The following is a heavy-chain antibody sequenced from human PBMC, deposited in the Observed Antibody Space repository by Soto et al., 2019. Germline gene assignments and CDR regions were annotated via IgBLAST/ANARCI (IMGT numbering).Heavy chain of an antibody. V-gene: IGHV3-30*18. CDR3: AKDTAMVRGVSIYYYGMDV. CDR2: ISYDGSNK. J-gene: IGHJ6*02. CDR1: GFTFSSYG. Sequence: QVQLVESGGGVVQPGRSLRLSCAASGFTFSSYGMHWVRQAPGKGLEWVAVISYDGSNKYYADSVKGRFTISRDNSKNXLXLQMNSLRAEDTAVYYCAKDTAMVRGVSIYYYGMDVWGQGTTVTVSS. D-gene: IGHD3-10*01.